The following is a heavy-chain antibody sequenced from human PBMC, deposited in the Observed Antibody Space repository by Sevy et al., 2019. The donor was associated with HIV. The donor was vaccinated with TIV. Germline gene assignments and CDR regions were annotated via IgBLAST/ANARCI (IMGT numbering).Heavy chain of an antibody. CDR2: ISGTSSHV. J-gene: IGHJ4*02. Sequence: GGSLRLSCAASGFTFTSYILNWVRQAPGKGLESVSSISGTSSHVIYGDSVKGRFTVSRDNAKNSLYLQMNSLRAEDTAVYYCARVRYCSGGSCYSLDYWGQGTRVTVSS. D-gene: IGHD2-15*01. CDR1: GFTFTSYI. CDR3: ARVRYCSGGSCYSLDY. V-gene: IGHV3-21*01.